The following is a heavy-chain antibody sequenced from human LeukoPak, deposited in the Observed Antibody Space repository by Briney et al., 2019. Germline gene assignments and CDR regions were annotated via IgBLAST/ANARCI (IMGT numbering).Heavy chain of an antibody. CDR2: INTDGSST. D-gene: IGHD2-8*02. J-gene: IGHJ4*02. Sequence: GGSLRLSCAASGFSFGSYWMHWVRQVPGKGLVWVSRINTDGSSTSDADSVRGRVTISRDNAKNTLYLQMNSLSAEDTAVYYCARAGYCTGGSCYFDYWGQGTQVIVSS. CDR1: GFSFGSYW. V-gene: IGHV3-74*01. CDR3: ARAGYCTGGSCYFDY.